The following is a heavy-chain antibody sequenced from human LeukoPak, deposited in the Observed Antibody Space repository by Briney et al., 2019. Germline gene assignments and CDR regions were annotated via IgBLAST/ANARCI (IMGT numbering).Heavy chain of an antibody. CDR2: IIPILGIA. J-gene: IGHJ4*02. D-gene: IGHD7-27*01. Sequence: SVKVSCKASGYTFTSYGISWVRQAPGQGLEWMGRIIPILGIANYAQKFQGRVTITADKSTSTAYMELSSLRSEDTAVYYCARLAELGSYYFDYWGQGTLVTVSS. CDR1: GYTFTSYG. CDR3: ARLAELGSYYFDY. V-gene: IGHV1-69*04.